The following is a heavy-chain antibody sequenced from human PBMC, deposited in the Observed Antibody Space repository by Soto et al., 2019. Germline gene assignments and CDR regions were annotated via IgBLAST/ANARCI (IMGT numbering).Heavy chain of an antibody. V-gene: IGHV4-31*03. D-gene: IGHD6-13*01. Sequence: SETLSLTCTVSGGSISSGGYYWSWIRQHPGKGLEWIGYIYYSGSTYYNPSLKSRVTISVDTSKNQFSLKLSSVTAADTAVYYCARDQLQQQLGYYGMDVWGQGTTVTDSS. J-gene: IGHJ6*02. CDR2: IYYSGST. CDR3: ARDQLQQQLGYYGMDV. CDR1: GGSISSGGYY.